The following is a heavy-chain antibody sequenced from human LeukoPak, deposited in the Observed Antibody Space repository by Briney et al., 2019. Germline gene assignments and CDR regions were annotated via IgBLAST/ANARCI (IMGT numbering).Heavy chain of an antibody. CDR3: ARLNFYPDY. V-gene: IGHV3-7*01. CDR2: INQDGSEK. CDR1: GLTFSNYW. J-gene: IGHJ4*02. D-gene: IGHD1-1*01. Sequence: GGSLRLSCAASGLTFSNYWMTWVRQAPGKGLEWVANINQDGSEKYYVDSVKGRFAISRDNAKNSLSLQMNSLRAEDTGVYYCARLNFYPDYWGQGTLVTVSS.